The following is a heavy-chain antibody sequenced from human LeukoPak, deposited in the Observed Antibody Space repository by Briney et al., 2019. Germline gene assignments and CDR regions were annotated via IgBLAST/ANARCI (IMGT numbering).Heavy chain of an antibody. CDR3: AKDSNYYDSSGLMYFDY. CDR2: ISGSGGST. Sequence: GGSLRLSCAASGFTFSSYAMSWVRQAPGKGLEWVSAISGSGGSTYYADSVKGRFTISRDNYKNTLYLQMNSLRAEDTAVYYCAKDSNYYDSSGLMYFDYWGQGTLVTVSS. J-gene: IGHJ4*02. V-gene: IGHV3-23*01. D-gene: IGHD3-22*01. CDR1: GFTFSSYA.